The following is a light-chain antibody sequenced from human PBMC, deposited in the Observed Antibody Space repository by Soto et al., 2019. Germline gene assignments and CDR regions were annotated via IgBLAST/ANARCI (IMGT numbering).Light chain of an antibody. Sequence: IQLTQSPSSLSASVGDRVTITCRASQGISSYLGWYQQKPGQPPKLLIYWASTRESGVPDRFRGSGSGTDCPLGIKCLQAEDQAVQFFEQYCSPNRTVSQGTKVDIK. V-gene: IGKV1-27*01. J-gene: IGKJ1*01. CDR3: EQYCSPNRT. CDR1: QGISSY. CDR2: WAS.